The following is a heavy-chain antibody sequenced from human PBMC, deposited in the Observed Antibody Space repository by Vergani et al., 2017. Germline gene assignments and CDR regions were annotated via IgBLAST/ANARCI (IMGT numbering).Heavy chain of an antibody. J-gene: IGHJ4*02. V-gene: IGHV3-30*02. Sequence: QVQLVESGGGVVQRGGSLRLSCATSGFTLSNYDMQWIRQGPGKGLEFVAFIQFDGSNQYYADPVKGRFTLSRDFSKITLYLQMNSLRTDDTATYYCAKHFRGWGIDYWGQGTQVIVSS. CDR2: IQFDGSNQ. CDR3: AKHFRGWGIDY. CDR1: GFTLSNYD. D-gene: IGHD3-16*01.